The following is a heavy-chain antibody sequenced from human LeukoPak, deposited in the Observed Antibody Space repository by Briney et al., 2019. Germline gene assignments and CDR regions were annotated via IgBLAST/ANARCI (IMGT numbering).Heavy chain of an antibody. V-gene: IGHV3-20*04. D-gene: IGHD3-3*01. CDR3: ARALSYDFPPSDAFDI. CDR1: GFTFSNYA. Sequence: GGSLRLSCAASGFTFSNYAMTWVRQAPGKGLEWVSGINWNGGSTGYADSVKGRFTISRDNAKNSLYLQMNSLRVEDTAVYYCARALSYDFPPSDAFDIWGQGTMVTVSS. J-gene: IGHJ3*02. CDR2: INWNGGST.